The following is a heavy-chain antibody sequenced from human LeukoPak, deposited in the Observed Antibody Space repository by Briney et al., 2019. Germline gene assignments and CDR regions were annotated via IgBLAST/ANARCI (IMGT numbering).Heavy chain of an antibody. CDR1: GYSIIELS. Sequence: EASVNVSCKVSGYSIIELSTHWVRQAPGKGLEWMGGFDPGSGEIIYEQKFQDRVTMTEDTSTDTAYMELSSLRSEDTALYYCATGTHYDLLPFWGQGTLVTVSS. V-gene: IGHV1-24*01. CDR2: FDPGSGEI. J-gene: IGHJ4*02. D-gene: IGHD3-9*01. CDR3: ATGTHYDLLPF.